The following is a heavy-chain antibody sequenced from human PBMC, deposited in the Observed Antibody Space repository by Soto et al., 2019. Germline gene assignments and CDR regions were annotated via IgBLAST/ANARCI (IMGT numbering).Heavy chain of an antibody. V-gene: IGHV1-69*13. CDR2: IIPIFGTA. J-gene: IGHJ5*02. CDR3: ARFLLRPGIAAAGTAWFDP. D-gene: IGHD6-13*01. Sequence: SVKVSCKASGGTFSSYAISWVRQAPGQGLEWMGGIIPIFGTANYAQKFQGRVTITADESTSTAYMELSSLRSEDTAVYYCARFLLRPGIAAAGTAWFDPRGQGTLVTVSS. CDR1: GGTFSSYA.